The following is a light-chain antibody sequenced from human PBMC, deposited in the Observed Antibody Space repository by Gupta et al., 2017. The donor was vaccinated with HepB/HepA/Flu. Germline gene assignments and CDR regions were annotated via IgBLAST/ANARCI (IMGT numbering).Light chain of an antibody. Sequence: QSALTQPASASGSPGQSITLSCAGTSSDVGTYNLVSWYQQHPGKAPKLMIYEVSKRPSGVSNRFSGSESGNTASLTISGLQAEDDADYYCCSYAGSGTYVFGTGTKVTVL. CDR2: EVS. J-gene: IGLJ1*01. V-gene: IGLV2-23*02. CDR3: CSYAGSGTYV. CDR1: SSDVGTYNL.